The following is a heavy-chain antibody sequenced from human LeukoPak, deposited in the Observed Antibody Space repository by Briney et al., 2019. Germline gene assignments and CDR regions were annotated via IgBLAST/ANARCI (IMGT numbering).Heavy chain of an antibody. D-gene: IGHD2-2*01. V-gene: IGHV3-23*01. CDR2: ISGSGGST. Sequence: PGGSMRLSCAASGFTFSSYAMSWVRQAPGKGLEWVSAISGSGGSTYYADSGKGRFTISRDNSKNTLYLQMNSLRAEDTAVYYCAKDPRYCSSTSCYYGGYFDYWGQGTLVTVSS. J-gene: IGHJ4*02. CDR3: AKDPRYCSSTSCYYGGYFDY. CDR1: GFTFSSYA.